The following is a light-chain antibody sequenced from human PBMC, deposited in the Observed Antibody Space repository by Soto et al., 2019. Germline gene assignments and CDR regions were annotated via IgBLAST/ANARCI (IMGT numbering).Light chain of an antibody. J-gene: IGLJ1*01. Sequence: QSVLAQPPSVSGAPGQRVTISCTGSSSNIGAGNGVHWYQQLPGTAPKLLIYSNNQRPSGVPDRFSGSKSGTSASLAISGLRSEDEADYYCAAWDDSLSVLYVFGTGTKLTVL. CDR2: SNN. V-gene: IGLV1-47*02. CDR1: SSNIGAGNG. CDR3: AAWDDSLSVLYV.